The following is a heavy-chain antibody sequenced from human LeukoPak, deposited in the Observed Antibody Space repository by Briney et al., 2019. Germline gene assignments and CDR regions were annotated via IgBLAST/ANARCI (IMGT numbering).Heavy chain of an antibody. CDR2: VYYTGST. Sequence: SETLSLTCTVSGGFISSHFWSWVRQPPGKGLEWIGNVYYTGSTNYNPSLKSRITVSVDTSKNQFSLKLSSVTAVDTAVYYCARSYNSGSYYPYYFDYWGQGTLVTVSS. V-gene: IGHV4-59*11. CDR1: GGFISSHF. D-gene: IGHD3-10*01. J-gene: IGHJ4*02. CDR3: ARSYNSGSYYPYYFDY.